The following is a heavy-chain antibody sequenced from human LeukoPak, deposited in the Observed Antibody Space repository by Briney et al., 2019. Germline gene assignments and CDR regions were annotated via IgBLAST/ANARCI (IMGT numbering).Heavy chain of an antibody. CDR3: VKITSVTGGDC. CDR2: ISSNGGSS. Sequence: GGSLRLSCSASGFTFSAYAMYWVRQAPGKGLEYVSGISSNGGSSFDADSVKGRFTISRDNSKSTLYLQMSSLRAEDTAVYYCVKITSVTGGDCWGQGTRLTVSS. V-gene: IGHV3-64D*09. J-gene: IGHJ4*02. CDR1: GFTFSAYA. D-gene: IGHD1-1*01.